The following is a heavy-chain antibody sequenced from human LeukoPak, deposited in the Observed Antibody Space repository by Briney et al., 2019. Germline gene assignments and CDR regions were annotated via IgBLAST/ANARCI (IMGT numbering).Heavy chain of an antibody. CDR3: AKDGNGSGYYVDY. CDR2: ITGSGGST. V-gene: IGHV3-23*01. Sequence: GGSLRLSCAASGFTFSSYAMSWVRQAPGKGLEWVSGITGSGGSTYYADSVKGRFTISRDNSKNTLYLQMNSLRAEDTAVYYCAKDGNGSGYYVDYWGQGTLVTVSS. J-gene: IGHJ4*02. D-gene: IGHD3-22*01. CDR1: GFTFSSYA.